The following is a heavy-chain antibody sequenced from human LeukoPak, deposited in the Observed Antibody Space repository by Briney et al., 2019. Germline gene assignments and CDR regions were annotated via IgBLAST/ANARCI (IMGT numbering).Heavy chain of an antibody. CDR3: ARDSPRVYSSGWD. Sequence: GGSLRLSCAASGFTFSDYAMHWVRQAPGKGLEWVANIKQDGSEKYYVDSVKGRFTISRDYAKNSLYLQMNSLRAEDTAVYYCARDSPRVYSSGWDWGQGTLVTVSS. J-gene: IGHJ4*02. V-gene: IGHV3-7*01. CDR1: GFTFSDYA. D-gene: IGHD6-19*01. CDR2: IKQDGSEK.